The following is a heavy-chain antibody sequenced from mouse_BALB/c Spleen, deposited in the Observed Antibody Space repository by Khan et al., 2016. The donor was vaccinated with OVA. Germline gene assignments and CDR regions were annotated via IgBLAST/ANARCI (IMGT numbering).Heavy chain of an antibody. CDR2: INSNGGST. CDR1: GFTFSSYG. D-gene: IGHD2-2*01. V-gene: IGHV5-6-3*01. Sequence: EVELVESGGGLVQPGGSLKLSCAASGFTFSSYGMSWVRQTPDKRLELVATINSNGGSTYYPDSVKGRFTISRDNAKNTLYLQMSSLKSEATAMYYCARVVSRGAMDYWGQGTSVTVSS. J-gene: IGHJ4*01. CDR3: ARVVSRGAMDY.